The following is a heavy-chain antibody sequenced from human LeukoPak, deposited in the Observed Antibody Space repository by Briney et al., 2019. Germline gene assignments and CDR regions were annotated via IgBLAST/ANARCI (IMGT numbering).Heavy chain of an antibody. D-gene: IGHD3-10*01. CDR3: ARVYYYYASGSYYTFDY. Sequence: ASVTVSCKASGYTFTSYDINWVRQAPGQGLEWMGWMNPNSGNTGYAQKFQGRVTMTRNTSISTAYMQLRSLRSDDTAVYYCARVYYYYASGSYYTFDYWGQGTLVTVSS. CDR1: GYTFTSYD. J-gene: IGHJ4*02. CDR2: MNPNSGNT. V-gene: IGHV1-8*01.